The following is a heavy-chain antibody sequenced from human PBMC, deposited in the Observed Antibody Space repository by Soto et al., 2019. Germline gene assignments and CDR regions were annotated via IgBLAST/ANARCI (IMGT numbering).Heavy chain of an antibody. Sequence: PGGSLRLSCAASGFTFSDYYMSWIRQAPGKGLEWVSYISSSGSTIYYADSVKGRFTISRDNAKNSLYLQMNSLRAEDTAVYYCARYSRGSPRRSPSYYSYMDACCKGNTLTVSS. CDR2: ISSSGSTI. CDR3: ARYSRGSPRRSPSYYSYMDA. V-gene: IGHV3-11*01. CDR1: GFTFSDYY. J-gene: IGHJ6*03. D-gene: IGHD3-22*01.